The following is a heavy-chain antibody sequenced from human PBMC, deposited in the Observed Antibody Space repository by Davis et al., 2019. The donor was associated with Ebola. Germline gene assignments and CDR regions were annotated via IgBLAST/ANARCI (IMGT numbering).Heavy chain of an antibody. V-gene: IGHV3-7*01. D-gene: IGHD3-3*01. J-gene: IGHJ4*02. CDR3: ARDHDNDFWSGYYTGMGY. CDR2: IKQDGSEK. Sequence: GESLKISCAASGFTFSSHAMTWVRQAPGKGLEWVANIKQDGSEKYYVDSVKGRFTISRDNAKNSLYLQMNSLRAEDTAVYYCARDHDNDFWSGYYTGMGYWGQGTLVTVSS. CDR1: GFTFSSHA.